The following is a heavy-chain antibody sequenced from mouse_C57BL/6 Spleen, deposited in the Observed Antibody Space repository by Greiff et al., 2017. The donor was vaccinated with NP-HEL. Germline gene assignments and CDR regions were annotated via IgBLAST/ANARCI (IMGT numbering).Heavy chain of an antibody. Sequence: QVQLQQPGAELVRPGSSVKLSCKASGYTFTSYWMHWVKQRPIQGLEWIGNIDPSDSETHYNQKFKDKATLTVDKSSSTAYMQLSSLTSEDSAVYCCARGYYGSSYAMDYWGQGTSVTVSS. CDR3: ARGYYGSSYAMDY. D-gene: IGHD1-1*01. J-gene: IGHJ4*01. CDR2: IDPSDSET. V-gene: IGHV1-52*01. CDR1: GYTFTSYW.